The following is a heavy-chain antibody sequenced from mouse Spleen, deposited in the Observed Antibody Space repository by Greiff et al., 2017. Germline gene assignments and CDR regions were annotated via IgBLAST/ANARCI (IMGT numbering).Heavy chain of an antibody. D-gene: IGHD2-5*01. J-gene: IGHJ4*01. CDR3: ARGSNYVYAMDY. CDR1: GYSITSGYY. CDR2: ISYDGSN. Sequence: ESGPGLVKPSQSLSLTCSVPGYSITSGYYWNWIRQFPGNKLEWMGYISYDGSNNYNPSLKNRISITRDTSKNQFFLKLNSVTTEDTATYYCARGSNYVYAMDYWGQGTSVTVSS. V-gene: IGHV3-6*01.